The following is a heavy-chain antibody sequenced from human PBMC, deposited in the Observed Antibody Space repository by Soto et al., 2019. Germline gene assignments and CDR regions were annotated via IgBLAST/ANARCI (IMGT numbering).Heavy chain of an antibody. CDR2: ISGFNGNT. Sequence: QVPVVQSGAEVKKPGASVKVSCKASGYTFTDYGIGWVRQAPGQGLEWMGWISGFNGNTKYAQKFQGRVTMTTDTSTTTVHMELRSLRSDDTALYYCARGGGFLYPSDYWGQGTLVTVSS. J-gene: IGHJ4*02. D-gene: IGHD2-2*02. CDR1: GYTFTDYG. CDR3: ARGGGFLYPSDY. V-gene: IGHV1-18*01.